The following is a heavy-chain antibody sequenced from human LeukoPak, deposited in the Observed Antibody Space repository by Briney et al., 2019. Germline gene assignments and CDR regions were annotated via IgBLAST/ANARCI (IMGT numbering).Heavy chain of an antibody. J-gene: IGHJ4*02. CDR2: ISYDGSNK. CDR3: ARVRSSWPFDY. D-gene: IGHD6-13*01. V-gene: IGHV3-30-3*01. Sequence: GGSLRLSCAASGFTFSSYAMHWVRQAPGKGLEWVAVISYDGSNKYYADSVKGRFTISRDNSKNTLYLQMNSLRAEDTAVYYCARVRSSWPFDYWGQGTLVTVSS. CDR1: GFTFSSYA.